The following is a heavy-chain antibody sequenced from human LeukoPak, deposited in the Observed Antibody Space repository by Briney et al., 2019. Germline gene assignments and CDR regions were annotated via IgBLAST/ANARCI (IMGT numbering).Heavy chain of an antibody. CDR2: IYYSGST. CDR3: ARGGSGTYLSHLRFDY. J-gene: IGHJ4*02. V-gene: IGHV4-59*01. D-gene: IGHD3-10*01. Sequence: SETLSLTCAVYGGSFSGYYWSWIRQPPGKGLEWIGYIYYSGSTNYNPSLKSRVTISVDTSKNQISLKLSSVTAADTAVYYCARGGSGTYLSHLRFDYWGQGTLVTVSS. CDR1: GGSFSGYY.